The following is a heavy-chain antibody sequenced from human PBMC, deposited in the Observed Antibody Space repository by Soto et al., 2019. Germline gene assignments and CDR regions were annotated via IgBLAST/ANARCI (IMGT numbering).Heavy chain of an antibody. CDR1: GFTFSGSA. Sequence: EVQLVESGGGLVQPGGSLKLSCAASGFTFSGSAMHWVRQASGKGLEWVGRIRSKPNNYATAYGASVKGRFTISKDDSKNTAYLQMNSLNTEDTVVYYCSRQASDFWSGKPQYYMDVWGNGTTVTVS. V-gene: IGHV3-73*01. J-gene: IGHJ6*03. D-gene: IGHD3-3*01. CDR2: IRSKPNNYAT. CDR3: SRQASDFWSGKPQYYMDV.